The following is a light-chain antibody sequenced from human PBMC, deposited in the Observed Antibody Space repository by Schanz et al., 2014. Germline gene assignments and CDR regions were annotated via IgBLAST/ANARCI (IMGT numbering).Light chain of an antibody. CDR3: QQYGSSTGT. V-gene: IGKV3-20*01. CDR1: QSISSN. CDR2: GAS. J-gene: IGKJ4*01. Sequence: EIVMTQSSGTLSVSPGERATLSCRASQSISSNLAWYQQKPGQAPRLLIYGASSRATGIPDRFSGSGSGTDFTLTISRLEPEDFAVYYCQQYGSSTGTFGGGTKVEIK.